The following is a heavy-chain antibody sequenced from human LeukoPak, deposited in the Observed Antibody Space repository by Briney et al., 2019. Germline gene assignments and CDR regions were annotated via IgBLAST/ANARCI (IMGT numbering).Heavy chain of an antibody. CDR2: IFHSGST. Sequence: SETRSLTCAVSGPSISSGGYSWRWLRQPPGRGLEWIAYIFHSGSTYYNPSLKSRITISVDRSKIQSSLKLSSLTAADTAVYYCAREGFDGWFDYWGQGTLVTVSS. CDR1: GPSISSGGYS. D-gene: IGHD3-9*01. CDR3: AREGFDGWFDY. V-gene: IGHV4-30-2*01. J-gene: IGHJ4*02.